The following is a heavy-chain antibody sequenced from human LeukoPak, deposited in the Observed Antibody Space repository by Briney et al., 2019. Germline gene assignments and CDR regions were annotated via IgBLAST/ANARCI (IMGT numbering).Heavy chain of an antibody. Sequence: ASVKVSCKASVYTFTSYDINWVRQATGKGLEGMGWMNPKSGNTGYVQKFQGRGTITRNISISTAYMALSSLRSEDTGVYYCARGRETGSEWESMTPRPFDSWGQGTLVTVSS. CDR3: ARGRETGSEWESMTPRPFDS. CDR1: VYTFTSYD. J-gene: IGHJ4*02. V-gene: IGHV1-8*03. CDR2: MNPKSGNT. D-gene: IGHD1-26*01.